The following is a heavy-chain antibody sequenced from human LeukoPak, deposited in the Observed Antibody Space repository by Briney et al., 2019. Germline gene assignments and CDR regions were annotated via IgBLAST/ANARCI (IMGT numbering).Heavy chain of an antibody. J-gene: IGHJ4*02. V-gene: IGHV1-24*01. D-gene: IGHD6-19*01. CDR2: FDPEDGET. Sequence: ASVKVSCKVSGYTLTELSMHWVRQAPGKGLEWMGGFDPEDGETIYAQKFRGRVTMTEDTSTDTAYMELSSLRSEDTAVYYCATPFGYSSGRGGEYFDYWGQGTLVTVSS. CDR3: ATPFGYSSGRGGEYFDY. CDR1: GYTLTELS.